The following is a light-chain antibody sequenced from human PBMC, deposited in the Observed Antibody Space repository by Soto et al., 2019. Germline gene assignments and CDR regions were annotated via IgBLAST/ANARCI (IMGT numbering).Light chain of an antibody. CDR2: KAS. CDR3: QQYNAYPYT. Sequence: DIQMTQSPSTLSAFVGDRATITCRASQSIRSWLAWYQQKSGRAPKLLIYKASSLQGGVPSRFSGSGSGTEFTLTISSLQPDDFATYHCQQYNAYPYTFGQGTQLEIK. V-gene: IGKV1-5*03. CDR1: QSIRSW. J-gene: IGKJ2*01.